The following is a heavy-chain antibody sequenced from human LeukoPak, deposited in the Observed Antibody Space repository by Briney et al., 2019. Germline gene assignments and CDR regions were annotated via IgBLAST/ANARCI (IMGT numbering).Heavy chain of an antibody. CDR3: AKYKRDIVAT. V-gene: IGHV3-30*02. CDR2: KRYDGSNK. J-gene: IGHJ4*02. Sequence: QAGGSLRLSCAASGFTFSSYGMHWVRQAPGKGLEWVAFKRYDGSNKYYADSVKGRFTISRDNSKNTLYLQMNSLRAEDTAVYYCAKYKRDIVATWGQGTLVTVSS. D-gene: IGHD5-12*01. CDR1: GFTFSSYG.